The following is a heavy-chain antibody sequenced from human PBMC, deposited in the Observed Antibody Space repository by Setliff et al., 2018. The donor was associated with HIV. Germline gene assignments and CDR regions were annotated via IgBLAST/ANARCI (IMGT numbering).Heavy chain of an antibody. CDR1: GYTFTGYY. Sequence: ASVKVSCKASGYTFTGYYMHWVRQAPGQGLEWMGWINPNSGGTNYAQKFQGRVTMTRDTSISTAYMELRRLRSDDTAVYYCARDSYYDSSGYRGGGPGGYYYYGMDAWGQGTTVTVSS. D-gene: IGHD3-22*01. J-gene: IGHJ6*02. CDR3: ARDSYYDSSGYRGGGPGGYYYYGMDA. V-gene: IGHV1-2*02. CDR2: INPNSGGT.